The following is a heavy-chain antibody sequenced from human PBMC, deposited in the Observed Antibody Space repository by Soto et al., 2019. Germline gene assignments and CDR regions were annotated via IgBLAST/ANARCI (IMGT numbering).Heavy chain of an antibody. CDR2: IIPVFGTG. V-gene: IGHV1-69*06. D-gene: IGHD5-18*01. J-gene: IGHJ4*02. CDR1: GGTFSSYA. CDR3: ARVGGTGGYTYGLDY. Sequence: QVQLVQSGAEVKKPGSSVKVSCKASGGTFSSYAISWVRQAPGQGLEWMGGIIPVFGTGIYAQKFQGRVTITVDKSTNTAYMELSSLRSEDTAVYFCARVGGTGGYTYGLDYWGQGTLVTVSS.